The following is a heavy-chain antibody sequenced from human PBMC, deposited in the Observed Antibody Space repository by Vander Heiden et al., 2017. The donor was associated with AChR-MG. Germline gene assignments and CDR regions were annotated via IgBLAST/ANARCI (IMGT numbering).Heavy chain of an antibody. Sequence: QLQLQQWGAGLLKPSETLSLPCAVYGASFSGDDGTWMRRPPGKGLEWMGEITHSGSTNYNPSLKSRVTISVDTSKNQFSLKLSSVTAADTAVYYGARGRRWLQRSFDYWGQGTLVTVSS. CDR3: ARGRRWLQRSFDY. CDR2: ITHSGST. V-gene: IGHV4-34*01. D-gene: IGHD5-18*01. J-gene: IGHJ4*02. CDR1: GASFSGDD.